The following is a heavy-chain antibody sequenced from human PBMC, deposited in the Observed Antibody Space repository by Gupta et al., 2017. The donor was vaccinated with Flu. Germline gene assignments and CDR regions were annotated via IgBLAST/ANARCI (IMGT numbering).Heavy chain of an antibody. CDR3: AIEGMWVGDYYYGMDV. Sequence: LQLQESGPGLVKPSETLSLTCTVSGGSISSSSYYWGWIRQPPGKGLEWIGRIYYSGSTYYNPSLKSRVTISVDTSKNQFSLKLSSVTAADTAVYYCAIEGMWVGDYYYGMDVWGQGTTVTVSS. V-gene: IGHV4-39*02. J-gene: IGHJ6*02. D-gene: IGHD1-26*01. CDR1: GGSISSSSYY. CDR2: IYYSGST.